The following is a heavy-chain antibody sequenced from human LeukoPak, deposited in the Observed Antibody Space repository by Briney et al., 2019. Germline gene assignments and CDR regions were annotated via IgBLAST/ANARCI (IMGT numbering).Heavy chain of an antibody. D-gene: IGHD3-10*01. Sequence: PGGSLRLSCAASGFTYSSHAMNWVRQAPGKGLEWVSGINWNGGSTGYADSVKGRFTISRDNAKNSLYLQMNSLRAEDTALYHCARDVDYGSGSPCDYWGQGTLVTVSS. V-gene: IGHV3-20*01. J-gene: IGHJ4*02. CDR2: INWNGGST. CDR1: GFTYSSHA. CDR3: ARDVDYGSGSPCDY.